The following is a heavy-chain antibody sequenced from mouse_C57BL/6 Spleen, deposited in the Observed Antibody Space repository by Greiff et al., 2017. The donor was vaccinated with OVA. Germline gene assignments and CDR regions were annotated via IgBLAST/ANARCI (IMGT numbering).Heavy chain of an antibody. J-gene: IGHJ4*01. V-gene: IGHV1-59*01. Sequence: QVQLKQPGAELVRPGTSVKLSCKASGYTFTSYWMHWVKQRPGQGLEWIGVIDPSDSYTNYNQKFKGKATLTVDTASSTAYMQLSSLTSEDSAVYYCARTGDRVYAMDYWGQGTSVTVSS. D-gene: IGHD3-1*01. CDR1: GYTFTSYW. CDR3: ARTGDRVYAMDY. CDR2: IDPSDSYT.